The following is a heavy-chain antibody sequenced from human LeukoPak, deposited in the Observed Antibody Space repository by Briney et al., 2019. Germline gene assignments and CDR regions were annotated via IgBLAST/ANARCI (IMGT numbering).Heavy chain of an antibody. J-gene: IGHJ4*02. V-gene: IGHV3-48*01. D-gene: IGHD4-17*01. Sequence: GGSLRLSCAASGFTFSSYSMNWVRQAPGKGLEWVSYISSDSNTIYYADSVKGRFTISRDNAKNSLYLQMNSLRAEDTAVYYCARGLYSDHGGYWGQGTLVTVSS. CDR2: ISSDSNTI. CDR3: ARGLYSDHGGY. CDR1: GFTFSSYS.